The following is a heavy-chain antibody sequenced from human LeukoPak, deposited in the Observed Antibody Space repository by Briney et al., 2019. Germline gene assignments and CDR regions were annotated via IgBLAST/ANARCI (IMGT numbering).Heavy chain of an antibody. V-gene: IGHV4-4*07. Sequence: SETLSLTCTVPGGSISSYYWSWIRQPAGKGLEWIGRIYTSGSTNYNPSLKSRVTMSVDTSKNQFSLKLSSVTAADTAVYYCARSQQQLPNYYYYYMDVWGKGTTVTVSS. D-gene: IGHD6-13*01. CDR2: IYTSGST. CDR1: GGSISSYY. CDR3: ARSQQQLPNYYYYYMDV. J-gene: IGHJ6*03.